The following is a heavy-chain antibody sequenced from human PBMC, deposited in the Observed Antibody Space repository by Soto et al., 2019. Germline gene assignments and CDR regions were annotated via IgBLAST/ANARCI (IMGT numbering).Heavy chain of an antibody. J-gene: IGHJ4*02. Sequence: SETLSLTCTVSGDSISTFYWGWMRQSPGKELEWIGYVYYTGSTNYNPSLKSRVTISVDRSKNQFSLKLTSANAADTAVYYCARGRTVRNYSDDSSDYFYFFDYRCPGT. D-gene: IGHD3-22*01. V-gene: IGHV4-59*01. CDR3: ARGRTVRNYSDDSSDYFYFFDY. CDR2: VYYTGST. CDR1: GDSISTFY.